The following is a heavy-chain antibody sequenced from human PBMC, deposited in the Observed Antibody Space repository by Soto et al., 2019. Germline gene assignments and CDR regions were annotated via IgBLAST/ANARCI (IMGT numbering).Heavy chain of an antibody. J-gene: IGHJ4*02. V-gene: IGHV3-30*18. Sequence: HPRWGVGLSGASSGVAFSGDCMHWVRQAPGKGLEWVSVIPYAGSNKSYADSVKGRFTLSSDNSKNTLYLQMNRLSAPATAVYYCANDHGYSYGPFDYWGKGPLVTASS. CDR1: GVAFSGDC. CDR3: ANDHGYSYGPFDY. CDR2: IPYAGSNK. D-gene: IGHD5-18*01.